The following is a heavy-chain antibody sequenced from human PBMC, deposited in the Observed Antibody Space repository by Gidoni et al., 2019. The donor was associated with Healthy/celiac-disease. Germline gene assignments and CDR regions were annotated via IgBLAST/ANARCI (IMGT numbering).Heavy chain of an antibody. D-gene: IGHD1-26*01. CDR1: GFTFSSDA. CDR3: ARERGAFDI. V-gene: IGHV3-30-3*01. Sequence: QVQLVESGGGVVQPGRSLRLSCAASGFTFSSDAMHWVRQAPGQGLEWVAVISYDGSNKYYADSVKGRFTISRDNSKNTLYLQMNSLRAEDTAVYYCARERGAFDIWGQGTMVTVSS. CDR2: ISYDGSNK. J-gene: IGHJ3*02.